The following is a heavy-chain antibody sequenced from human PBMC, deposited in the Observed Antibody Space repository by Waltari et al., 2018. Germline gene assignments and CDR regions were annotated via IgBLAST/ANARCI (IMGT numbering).Heavy chain of an antibody. CDR1: GFTFSSYS. CDR3: AVVITPDAEGAFDI. J-gene: IGHJ3*02. Sequence: EVQLVESGGGLVKPGGSLRLSCAASGFTFSSYSMNWVRQAPGKGLEWVSSISSSSRYIYYADAVKGRFTISRDNAKNSLYLQMNSLRAEDTAVYYWAVVITPDAEGAFDIWGQGTMVTVSS. CDR2: ISSSSRYI. V-gene: IGHV3-21*01. D-gene: IGHD3-22*01.